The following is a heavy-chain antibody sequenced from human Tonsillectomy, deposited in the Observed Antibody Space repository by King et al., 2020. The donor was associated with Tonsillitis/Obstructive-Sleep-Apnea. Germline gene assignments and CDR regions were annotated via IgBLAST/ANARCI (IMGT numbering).Heavy chain of an antibody. D-gene: IGHD3-16*01. CDR1: GFTFSSDG. CDR3: AKHEGAYNWFDP. J-gene: IGHJ5*02. V-gene: IGHV3-23*04. CDR2: ISGSGGNT. Sequence: VQLVESGGGLVQPGGSLRLSCAASGFTFSSDGMSWVRQAPGKGLEWVSAISGSGGNTYDADSVKGRFTISRDNYKNTLYLQMNSLRAEDTAVYYCAKHEGAYNWFDPWGQGTLVTVSS.